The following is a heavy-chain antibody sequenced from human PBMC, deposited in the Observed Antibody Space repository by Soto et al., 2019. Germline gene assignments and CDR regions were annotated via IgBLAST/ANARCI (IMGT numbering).Heavy chain of an antibody. D-gene: IGHD3-22*01. J-gene: IGHJ4*02. CDR2: ISAHNGDT. CDR1: GSRFATYG. CDR3: ATEPIYYNDGSGYYPLGH. Sequence: RASVKVSCKASGSRFATYGFSWVRQAPGQGLECVGWISAHNGDTHYSQKFQGRVTLTTDTSTNTGYMELRSLTSDDTAVYFCATEPIYYNDGSGYYPLGHWGQGTLVTVSS. V-gene: IGHV1-18*04.